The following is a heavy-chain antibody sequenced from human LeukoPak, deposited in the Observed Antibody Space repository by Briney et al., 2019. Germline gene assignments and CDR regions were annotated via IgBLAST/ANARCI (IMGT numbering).Heavy chain of an antibody. CDR3: ARDLGYCTNGVCHTRFDY. V-gene: IGHV1-18*01. D-gene: IGHD2-8*01. CDR2: ISAYNGDT. Sequence: ASVKVSCKASGYTSNNHGISWVRQAPGQGLEWMGWISAYNGDTIYAQNLQGRVTMTTDTSTRTAYMELRSLRSDDTAVYYCARDLGYCTNGVCHTRFDYWGQGTLVTVSS. CDR1: GYTSNNHG. J-gene: IGHJ4*02.